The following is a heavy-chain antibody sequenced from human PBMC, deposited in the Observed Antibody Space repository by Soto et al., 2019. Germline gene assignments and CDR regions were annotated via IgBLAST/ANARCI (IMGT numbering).Heavy chain of an antibody. Sequence: KASETLSLTCAVSGDSISSGYYWSWIRQPPGKGLEWIGYIYYSGSTYYNPSLKSRVTISVDTSKNQFSLKLSSVTAADTAVYYCARVVVYYDSRYFDYWGQGTLVTVSS. CDR2: IYYSGST. V-gene: IGHV4-30-4*01. CDR1: GDSISSGYY. D-gene: IGHD3-22*01. J-gene: IGHJ4*02. CDR3: ARVVVYYDSRYFDY.